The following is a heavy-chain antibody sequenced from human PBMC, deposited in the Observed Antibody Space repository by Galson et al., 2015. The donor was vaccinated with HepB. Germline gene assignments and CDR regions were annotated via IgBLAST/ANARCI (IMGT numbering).Heavy chain of an antibody. J-gene: IGHJ3*02. CDR1: GFTFDDYA. Sequence: SLRLSCAASGFTFDDYAMHWVRQVPGKGLEWVSGISWNSGGIGYADSVKGRFTISRDNAKNSLYLHMISLRVEDTAFYYCAKGETNYPTGAFNIWGQGTMVTVSS. D-gene: IGHD3-16*01. CDR2: ISWNSGGI. CDR3: AKGETNYPTGAFNI. V-gene: IGHV3-9*01.